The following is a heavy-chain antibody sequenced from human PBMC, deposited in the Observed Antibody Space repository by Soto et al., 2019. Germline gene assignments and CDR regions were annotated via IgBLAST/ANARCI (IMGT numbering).Heavy chain of an antibody. D-gene: IGHD1-7*01. Sequence: PGGSLRLSCAASGFTFSSYAMSWVRQAPGKGLEWVSAISGSGGSTYYADSEKGRFTISRDNSKSTLYLQMNSLRAEDTAVYYCAKANYPRDYYYGMDVWGQGTTVTVSS. CDR3: AKANYPRDYYYGMDV. V-gene: IGHV3-23*01. CDR2: ISGSGGST. CDR1: GFTFSSYA. J-gene: IGHJ6*02.